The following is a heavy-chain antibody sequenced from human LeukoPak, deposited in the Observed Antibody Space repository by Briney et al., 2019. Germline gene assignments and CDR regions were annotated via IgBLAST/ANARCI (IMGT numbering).Heavy chain of an antibody. Sequence: PSETLSLTCAVYGGSFSGYYWSWIRQPPGKGLEWIGEINHRRSTNYNPSLKSRVTMSVDTSKNQFSLNLSSVTAADTAVYYCARGQFWSGYSIWGQGTLVTVSS. CDR1: GGSFSGYY. V-gene: IGHV4-34*01. J-gene: IGHJ4*02. CDR3: ARGQFWSGYSI. CDR2: INHRRST. D-gene: IGHD3-3*02.